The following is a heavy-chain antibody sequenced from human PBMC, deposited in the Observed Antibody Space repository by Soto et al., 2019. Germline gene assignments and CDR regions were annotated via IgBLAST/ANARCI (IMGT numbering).Heavy chain of an antibody. Sequence: PGGSLRLSLEASGLTFTRYSIDWVRQAPGKGLEWVSSISSTTNYIYYGDSMKGRFTISRDNAKNSLYLEMNSLRAEDTAVYYCARESEDLTSNFDYWGQGTLVTVSS. CDR3: ARESEDLTSNFDY. CDR2: ISSTTNYI. CDR1: GLTFTRYS. V-gene: IGHV3-21*06. J-gene: IGHJ4*02.